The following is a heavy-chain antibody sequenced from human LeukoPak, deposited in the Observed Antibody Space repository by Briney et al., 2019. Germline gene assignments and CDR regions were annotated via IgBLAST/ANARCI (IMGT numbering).Heavy chain of an antibody. Sequence: PGGSLRLSCAASGFTFSSYAMSWVRQAPGKGLEWVSSFSGSGGSTYYAASVKGRFTISRDNSKNTLYLQMNSLRAEDTAVYYCAGNSSSWYSFDYWGQGTLVTVSS. D-gene: IGHD6-13*01. CDR1: GFTFSSYA. J-gene: IGHJ4*02. V-gene: IGHV3-23*01. CDR3: AGNSSSWYSFDY. CDR2: FSGSGGST.